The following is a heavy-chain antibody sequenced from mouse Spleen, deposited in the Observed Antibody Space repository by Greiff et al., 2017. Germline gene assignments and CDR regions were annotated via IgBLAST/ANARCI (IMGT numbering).Heavy chain of an antibody. V-gene: IGHV1-72*01. CDR2: IDPNSGGT. Sequence: QVQLQQPGAELVKPGASVKLSCKASGYTFTSYWMHWVKQRPGRGLEWIGRIDPNSGGTKYNEKFKSKATLTVDKPSSTAYMQLSSLTSEDSAVYYCARREGSVVAPTGYAMDYWGQGTSVTVSS. J-gene: IGHJ4*01. CDR1: GYTFTSYW. CDR3: ARREGSVVAPTGYAMDY. D-gene: IGHD1-1*01.